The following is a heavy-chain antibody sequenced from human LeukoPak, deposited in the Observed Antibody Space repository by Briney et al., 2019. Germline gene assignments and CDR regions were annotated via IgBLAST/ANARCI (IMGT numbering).Heavy chain of an antibody. CDR1: GLTFSSYA. Sequence: AGGSLRLSCAASGLTFSSYAMHWVRQAPGKGLEWVAVIWYDGSNKEYADSVKGRFTISRDNPKNTLYLQMNSLRVEDTAVYYCVRDTRSYYLDYWGQGTPVTVSS. V-gene: IGHV3-33*08. J-gene: IGHJ4*02. CDR2: IWYDGSNK. D-gene: IGHD1-26*01. CDR3: VRDTRSYYLDY.